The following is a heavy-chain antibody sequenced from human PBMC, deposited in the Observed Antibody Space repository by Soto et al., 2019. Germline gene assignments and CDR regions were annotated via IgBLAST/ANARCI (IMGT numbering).Heavy chain of an antibody. V-gene: IGHV4-4*07. CDR3: ARDPAMIGYFDY. CDR1: SDSIRNYY. D-gene: IGHD3-22*01. CDR2: ISISGRP. J-gene: IGHJ4*02. Sequence: QVQLQESGPGLVKPSETLSLNCTVSSDSIRNYYWSWIRQPAGKGPEWIGRISISGRPNYNPPLKSRVTLSVDTSKNQFSLKLTSVAAADTAVYYCARDPAMIGYFDYWGQQTLVTVSS.